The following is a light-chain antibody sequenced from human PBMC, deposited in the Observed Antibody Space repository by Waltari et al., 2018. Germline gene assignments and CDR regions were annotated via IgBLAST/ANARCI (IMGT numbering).Light chain of an antibody. J-gene: IGKJ3*01. V-gene: IGKV3-15*01. CDR3: QQYNQWPPIT. Sequence: DTVVTQSPDTLSVSPGERVTLSCRASQSVCSDLAWYQQKPGQAPRLLIYGASTRDTGIPARFSGSGSGTEFTLTISSLQSEDLGVYYCQQYNQWPPITFGPGTKVEVK. CDR1: QSVCSD. CDR2: GAS.